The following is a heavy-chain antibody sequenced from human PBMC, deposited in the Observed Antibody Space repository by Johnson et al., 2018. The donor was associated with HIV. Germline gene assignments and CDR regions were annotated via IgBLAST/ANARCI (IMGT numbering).Heavy chain of an antibody. Sequence: QVQLVESGGGLVQRGGSLRLSCAASGLTVSNNYMTWVRQAPGKGLEGVAVISDDGTNTDYADAVKGRFTISRDNSKNTLYLQMKSLRAEDTAVYYCVRDGNYYDRSGYRVDAFDVWGQGTMVTVSS. CDR3: VRDGNYYDRSGYRVDAFDV. D-gene: IGHD3-22*01. CDR1: GLTVSNNY. J-gene: IGHJ3*01. V-gene: IGHV3-30-3*01. CDR2: ISDDGTNT.